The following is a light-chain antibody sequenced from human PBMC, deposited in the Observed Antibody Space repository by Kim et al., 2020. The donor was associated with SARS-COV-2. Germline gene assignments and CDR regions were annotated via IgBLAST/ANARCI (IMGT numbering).Light chain of an antibody. Sequence: ITISCTGTSSDVGSYNLVSWYQQHLGKAPKLMIYEVTKRPSGVSNRFSGSKSGNTASLTISGLQAEDEADYYCCSYAGSSTFDVVFGGGTQLTVL. J-gene: IGLJ2*01. V-gene: IGLV2-23*02. CDR1: SSDVGSYNL. CDR2: EVT. CDR3: CSYAGSSTFDVV.